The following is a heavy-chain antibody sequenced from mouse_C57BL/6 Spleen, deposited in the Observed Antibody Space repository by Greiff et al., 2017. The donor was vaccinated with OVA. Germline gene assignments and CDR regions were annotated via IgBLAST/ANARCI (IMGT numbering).Heavy chain of an antibody. D-gene: IGHD3-1*01. J-gene: IGHJ4*01. CDR3: ARGSLGDYYAMDY. CDR1: GFNIKNTY. V-gene: IGHV14-3*01. CDR2: IDPANGNT. Sequence: EVQLVESVAELVRPGASVKLSCTASGFNIKNTYMHWVKQRPEQGLEWIGRIDPANGNTKNAPKFQGKATITADTSSNTAYLQLSSLTSEDTAIYYCARGSLGDYYAMDYWGQGTSVTVSS.